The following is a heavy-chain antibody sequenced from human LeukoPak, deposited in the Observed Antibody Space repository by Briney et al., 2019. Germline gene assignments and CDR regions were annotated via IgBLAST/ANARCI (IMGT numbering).Heavy chain of an antibody. D-gene: IGHD6-19*01. Sequence: PSETLSLTCTVSGGSISSGSYFWSWIRQPAGKGLEWIGRIYTSGSTNYNPSLKSRVTISVDTSKNQFSLKLSSVTAADTAVYYCARAWQWRSDFDYWGQGTLVTVSS. J-gene: IGHJ4*02. CDR2: IYTSGST. CDR1: GGSISSGSYF. V-gene: IGHV4-61*02. CDR3: ARAWQWRSDFDY.